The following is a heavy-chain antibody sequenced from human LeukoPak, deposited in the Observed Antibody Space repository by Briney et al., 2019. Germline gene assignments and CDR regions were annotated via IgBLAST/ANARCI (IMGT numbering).Heavy chain of an antibody. V-gene: IGHV3-33*01. CDR1: GFTFSSYG. CDR2: IWYDGTNK. CDR3: AREQYYYGSGTHFEY. Sequence: GRSLRLSCAASGFTFSSYGMHWVRQAPGKGLDWVAVIWYDGTNKYYADSVKGRFTISRDNYKNPLYLQMNSLRAEDTALYFCAREQYYYGSGTHFEYWGRGTLVSVFS. J-gene: IGHJ4*02. D-gene: IGHD3-10*01.